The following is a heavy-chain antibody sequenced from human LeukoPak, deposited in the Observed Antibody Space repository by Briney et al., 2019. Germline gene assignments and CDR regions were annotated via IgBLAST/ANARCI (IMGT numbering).Heavy chain of an antibody. Sequence: GGSLRLSCAASGFTFDDCAMHWVRQAPGKGLEWVSSISWHSYNIDYADSVKGRFTISRDNAKSSLYLQMNSLRAEDTALYYCVKDISALNAFDIWGQGTMVTASS. CDR3: VKDISALNAFDI. CDR1: GFTFDDCA. V-gene: IGHV3-9*01. CDR2: ISWHSYNI. J-gene: IGHJ3*02.